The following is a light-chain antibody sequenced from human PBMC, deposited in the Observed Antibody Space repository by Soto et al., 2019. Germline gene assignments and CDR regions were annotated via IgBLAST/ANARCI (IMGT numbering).Light chain of an antibody. J-gene: IGKJ1*01. CDR1: QSMSRW. Sequence: DIQMTQSPSTPSASVGDRVTINCRASQSMSRWLAWYQLKTGKAPKVLIWDASTLHRGVPSRFSGSVSGTEFTLTISSLQPDDLATYYSQKYNSHSSWACGQGTKVDIK. V-gene: IGKV1-5*01. CDR3: QKYNSHSSWA. CDR2: DAS.